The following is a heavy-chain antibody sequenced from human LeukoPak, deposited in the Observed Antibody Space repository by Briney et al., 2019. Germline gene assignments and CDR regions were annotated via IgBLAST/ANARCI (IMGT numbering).Heavy chain of an antibody. Sequence: PGGSLRLSCAASGFTFSSYEMNWVRQAPGKGLEWVSFISRSGSTIYYAYSAKGRFTISRDNAKNSLYLQMNSLRAEDTALYYCARDYNSGWDNIMEYFQHWGQGTLVTVSS. CDR3: ARDYNSGWDNIMEYFQH. D-gene: IGHD6-19*01. CDR2: ISRSGSTI. V-gene: IGHV3-48*03. J-gene: IGHJ1*01. CDR1: GFTFSSYE.